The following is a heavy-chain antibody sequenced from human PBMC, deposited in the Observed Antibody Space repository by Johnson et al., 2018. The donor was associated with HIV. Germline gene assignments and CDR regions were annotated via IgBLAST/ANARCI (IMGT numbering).Heavy chain of an antibody. D-gene: IGHD5-12*01. J-gene: IGHJ3*02. V-gene: IGHV3-30*03. Sequence: QVQLVESGGGVVQPGRSLRLSCAASGFTFSSYGMHWVRQAPGKGLEWVAVISYDGSNKYYADPVKGRFTISRDNAKNSLYLQMNSLRAEDTAVYYCAIQVRGLRLGVDAFDIWGQGTLVTVSS. CDR1: GFTFSSYG. CDR2: ISYDGSNK. CDR3: AIQVRGLRLGVDAFDI.